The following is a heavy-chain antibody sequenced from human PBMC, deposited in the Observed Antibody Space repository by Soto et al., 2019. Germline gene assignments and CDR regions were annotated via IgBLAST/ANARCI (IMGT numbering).Heavy chain of an antibody. D-gene: IGHD6-13*01. CDR3: AREVTRIAAEVGWFAP. Sequence: QVQLVESGGGVVQPGRSLRLSCAASGFTFSSYGMHWVRQAPGKGLEWVAVIWYDGSNKYYADSVKGRFTISRDNSTNTLYLQMNSLRAEDTAVYYCAREVTRIAAEVGWFAPWGQGTLVTVSS. J-gene: IGHJ5*02. CDR2: IWYDGSNK. V-gene: IGHV3-33*01. CDR1: GFTFSSYG.